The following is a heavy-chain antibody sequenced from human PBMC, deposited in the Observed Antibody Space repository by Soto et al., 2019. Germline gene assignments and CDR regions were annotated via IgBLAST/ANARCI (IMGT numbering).Heavy chain of an antibody. CDR1: GGSFSGYY. CDR3: ATYCSGGSCYLDY. CDR2: INHSGST. Sequence: SETLSLTCAVYGGSFSGYYWSWIRQPPGKGLEWIGEINHSGSTNYNPSLKSRVTISVDTSKNQFSLKLSSVTAADTAVYYCATYCSGGSCYLDYWGQGTLVTVSS. J-gene: IGHJ4*02. V-gene: IGHV4-34*09. D-gene: IGHD2-15*01.